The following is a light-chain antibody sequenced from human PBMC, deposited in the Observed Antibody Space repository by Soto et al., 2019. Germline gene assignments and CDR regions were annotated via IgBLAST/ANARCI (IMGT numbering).Light chain of an antibody. V-gene: IGKV3D-20*02. Sequence: EIVLTRSPGTLSLSPGERATLSCRASQSVSSSYLAWYQQKPGQAPRLLIYGASSRATGIPARFSGSGSGTDFTLTISSLETEDFAVYYCQQRSDWPPTFGQGTKVDIK. CDR3: QQRSDWPPT. CDR2: GAS. CDR1: QSVSSSY. J-gene: IGKJ1*01.